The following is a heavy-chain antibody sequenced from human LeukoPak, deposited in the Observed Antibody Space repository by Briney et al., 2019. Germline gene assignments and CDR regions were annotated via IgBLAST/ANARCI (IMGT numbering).Heavy chain of an antibody. CDR3: AKDRAYLRRGFDS. CDR2: IINTGGTT. V-gene: IGHV3-23*01. J-gene: IGHJ4*02. D-gene: IGHD3-10*02. Sequence: GGSLRLSCAASGFTFYNYAMGWVGQAPGKGLEWVSSIINTGGTTYYADSVKGRFTISRDNSENTLYLHMNSLRAEDTALYYCAKDRAYLRRGFDSWGQGTLVTVSS. CDR1: GFTFYNYA.